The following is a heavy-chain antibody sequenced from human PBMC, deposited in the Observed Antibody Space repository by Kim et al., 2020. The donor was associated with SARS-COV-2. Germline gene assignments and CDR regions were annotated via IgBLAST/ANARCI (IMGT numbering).Heavy chain of an antibody. CDR3: ARESDVAGNDY. J-gene: IGHJ4*02. D-gene: IGHD6-19*01. Sequence: IKDADSVKGRFTLSRDNAKNSLYLQMNSLRAEDTAVYYCARESDVAGNDYWGQGTLVTVSS. CDR2: I. V-gene: IGHV3-48*03.